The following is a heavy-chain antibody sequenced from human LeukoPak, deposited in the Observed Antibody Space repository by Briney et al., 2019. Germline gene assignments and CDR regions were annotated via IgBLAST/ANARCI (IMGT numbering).Heavy chain of an antibody. J-gene: IGHJ4*02. Sequence: SETLSLTCTVSGGSISSGGYYWSWIRQHPGKGLEWIGYIYYSGSTNYNPSLKSRVTISVDTSKNQFSLKLSSVTAADTAVYYCARWSSGYYYFNYWGQGTLVTVSS. D-gene: IGHD3-22*01. CDR1: GGSISSGGYY. CDR2: IYYSGST. CDR3: ARWSSGYYYFNY. V-gene: IGHV4-31*03.